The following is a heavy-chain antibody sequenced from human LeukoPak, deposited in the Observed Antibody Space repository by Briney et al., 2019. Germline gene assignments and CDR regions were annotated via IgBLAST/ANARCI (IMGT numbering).Heavy chain of an antibody. J-gene: IGHJ6*03. CDR2: INWNGDST. CDR1: GFTFDDYG. CDR3: ARGGGVHDYSDPLTLTHYFYYMDV. D-gene: IGHD4-17*01. Sequence: GGSLRLSCAASGFTFDDYGMSWVRQPPGKALEWVAGINWNGDSTGYTDSVKGRFTISRDNAKNSLYLQMISLRADDTALYYCARGGGVHDYSDPLTLTHYFYYMDVWGKGTTVTVSS. V-gene: IGHV3-20*04.